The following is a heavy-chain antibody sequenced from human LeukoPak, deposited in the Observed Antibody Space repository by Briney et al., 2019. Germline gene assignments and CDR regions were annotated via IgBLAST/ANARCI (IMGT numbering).Heavy chain of an antibody. D-gene: IGHD4-23*01. Sequence: ASVKVSCKASGYIFTGNYIYWLRQAPGQGPEWMGWINPNSGGTNYAQNFQGRVTLTSDTSNSTAYTDLNRLRSDDTAVYYCARDYGGNSEAFDIWGQGTIVTVSS. CDR3: ARDYGGNSEAFDI. CDR2: INPNSGGT. J-gene: IGHJ3*02. CDR1: GYIFTGNY. V-gene: IGHV1-2*02.